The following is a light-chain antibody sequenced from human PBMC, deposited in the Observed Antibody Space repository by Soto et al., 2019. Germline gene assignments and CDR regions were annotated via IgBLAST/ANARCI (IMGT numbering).Light chain of an antibody. V-gene: IGKV1-5*03. CDR3: QQYHTYPWT. CDR2: QTS. J-gene: IGKJ1*01. CDR1: QSISSR. Sequence: DIQMTQSPSTLSAFVGGRVTITCRASQSISSRLAWYQLKPGKAPKVLIYQTSVLESGVPSSFSGSGSGTEFTLTISSLQPDDFATYYCQQYHTYPWTFGRGTKVEVK.